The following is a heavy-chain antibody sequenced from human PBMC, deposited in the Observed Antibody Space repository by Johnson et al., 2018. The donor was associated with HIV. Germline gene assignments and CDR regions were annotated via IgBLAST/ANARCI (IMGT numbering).Heavy chain of an antibody. V-gene: IGHV3-15*01. J-gene: IGHJ3*02. Sequence: VQLVESGGGLVQPGGSLRLSCAASGFTFCNAWMNWVRQPPGKGLEWVGRIKSKTDGGTPDYAAPVKGRFTISRDDSKNSLYLQMNSLKTEDTAVYYCALSYSLDAFDIWGQGTMVTVSS. D-gene: IGHD2-21*01. CDR2: IKSKTDGGTP. CDR1: GFTFCNAW. CDR3: ALSYSLDAFDI.